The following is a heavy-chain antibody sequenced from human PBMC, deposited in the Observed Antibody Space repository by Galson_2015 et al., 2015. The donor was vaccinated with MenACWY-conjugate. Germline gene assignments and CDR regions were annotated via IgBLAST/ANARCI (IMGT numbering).Heavy chain of an antibody. CDR3: VRGGYCSGATCYPYNAFDI. CDR2: ISTSDSRM. J-gene: IGHJ3*02. V-gene: IGHV3-48*03. CDR1: GFPFSSHE. Sequence: SLRLSCAASGFPFSSHEMSWVRQAPGKGLEWVSYISTSDSRMFYADSVKGRFTISRDTAKNLLYLQMNSLRAEDTAVYYCVRGGYCSGATCYPYNAFDIWGQGTLVTVSS. D-gene: IGHD2-15*01.